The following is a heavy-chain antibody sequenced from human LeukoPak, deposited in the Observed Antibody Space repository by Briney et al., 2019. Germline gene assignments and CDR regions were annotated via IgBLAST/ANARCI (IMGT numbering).Heavy chain of an antibody. CDR2: ISGSGDRT. CDR3: ANSRGHGSGNL. Sequence: GGSLRLSCAASGFTFSSYSMSCVRQAPGKGLEWVSGISGSGDRTYYADAVKGRFTISRDNSKNTVYLQMDSLRAEDTAVYYCANSRGHGSGNLWGQGTLVTVSS. J-gene: IGHJ5*02. D-gene: IGHD3-10*01. CDR1: GFTFSSYS. V-gene: IGHV3-23*01.